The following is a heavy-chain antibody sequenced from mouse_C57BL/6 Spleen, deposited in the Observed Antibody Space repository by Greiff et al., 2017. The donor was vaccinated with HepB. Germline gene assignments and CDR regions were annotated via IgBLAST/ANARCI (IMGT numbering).Heavy chain of an antibody. CDR2: IYPSDSET. J-gene: IGHJ2*01. CDR3: ASQIYYDYDDYFDY. Sequence: QVQLQQPGAELVRPGSSVKLSCKASGYTFTSYWMDWVKQRPGQGLEWIGNIYPSDSETHYNQKFKDKATLTVDKSSSTAYMQLSSLTSEDSAVYYCASQIYYDYDDYFDYWGQGTTLTVSS. V-gene: IGHV1-61*01. D-gene: IGHD2-4*01. CDR1: GYTFTSYW.